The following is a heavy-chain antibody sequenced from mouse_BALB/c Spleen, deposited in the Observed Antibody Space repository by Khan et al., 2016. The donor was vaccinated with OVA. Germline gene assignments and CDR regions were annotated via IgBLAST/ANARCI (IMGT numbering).Heavy chain of an antibody. CDR2: VNPNNGGT. D-gene: IGHD1-1*01. J-gene: IGHJ1*01. V-gene: IGHV1-26*01. CDR1: GYSFTGYY. CDR3: AIYHGYFDV. Sequence: EVQLQESGPDLVKPGASVKISCKASGYSFTGYYIHWVKQSHGKSLEWIGRVNPNNGGTSSNQKFMGKAILTVDKSSNTAYMELRSLTSEDSAVYSCAIYHGYFDVWGAGTTVTVSS.